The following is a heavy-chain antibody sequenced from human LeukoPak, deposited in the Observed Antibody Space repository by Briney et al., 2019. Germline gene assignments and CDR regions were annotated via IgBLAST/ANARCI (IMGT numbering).Heavy chain of an antibody. Sequence: GGSLRLSCAASGFTFSSYSMSWVRQAPGKGLEWVSYISSSSSTIYYADSVKGRFTISRDNAKNSLYLQMNSLRAEDTAVYYCARGDTVTTDYYYYMDVWGKGTTVTVSS. CDR1: GFTFSSYS. J-gene: IGHJ6*03. CDR3: ARGDTVTTDYYYYMDV. V-gene: IGHV3-48*04. CDR2: ISSSSSTI. D-gene: IGHD4-17*01.